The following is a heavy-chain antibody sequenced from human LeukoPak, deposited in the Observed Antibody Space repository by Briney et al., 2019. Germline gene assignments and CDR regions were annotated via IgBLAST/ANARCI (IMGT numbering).Heavy chain of an antibody. V-gene: IGHV1-24*01. J-gene: IGHJ5*02. Sequence: ASVKLSCKVSGDTLTELSMHWVRQAPATGLEGRGGFDSEDAVIIYAQKFQGRVTMTEDTSTDTAYMELSSLGSEDTAFYYCSTEPPMRYFDWLWTWGQGTLVTVSS. CDR3: STEPPMRYFDWLWT. CDR2: FDSEDAVI. CDR1: GDTLTELS. D-gene: IGHD3-9*01.